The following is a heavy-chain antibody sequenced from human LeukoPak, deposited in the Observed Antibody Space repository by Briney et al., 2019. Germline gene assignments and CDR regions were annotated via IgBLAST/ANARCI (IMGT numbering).Heavy chain of an antibody. CDR1: GDSISSYY. CDR2: IYFIGGT. CDR3: ARSPSGLYAFDI. J-gene: IGHJ3*02. V-gene: IGHV4-59*01. Sequence: SETLSLTSTVSGDSISSYYWNWIRQPPGKGLEWIGYIYFIGGTNYNPSLKSRVTISVDTSKNQFSLKLSSVTAADTAVYYCARSPSGLYAFDIWGHGTMVTVSS.